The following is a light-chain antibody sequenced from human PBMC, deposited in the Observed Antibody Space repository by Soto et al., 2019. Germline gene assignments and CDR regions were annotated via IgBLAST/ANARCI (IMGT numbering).Light chain of an antibody. CDR2: AAS. CDR1: QAISSY. J-gene: IGKJ5*01. CDR3: QQLNSFPIT. V-gene: IGKV1-9*01. Sequence: DIQLTQAPSFLSASAGDRVSITCRASQAISSYLAWYQQKPGRAPKLLIYAASTLQSGVPSRFSGSGSGTEFTLTITSLQPEDFETYYCQQLNSFPITFGQGTRLEI.